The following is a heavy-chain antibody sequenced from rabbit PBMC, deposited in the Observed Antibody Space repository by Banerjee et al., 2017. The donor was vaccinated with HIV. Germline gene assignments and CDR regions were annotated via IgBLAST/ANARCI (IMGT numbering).Heavy chain of an antibody. D-gene: IGHD7-1*01. J-gene: IGHJ4*01. CDR1: GFSFSSTYY. Sequence: QSLEESGGDLVKPGASLTLTCTASGFSFSSTYYMCWVRQAPGKGLEWIACIYAGSRDTTYYASWAKGRFTISKTSSTTVTLQMTSLTAADTATYFCARDLPADGGFSLNLWGPGTLVTVS. V-gene: IGHV1S40*01. CDR2: IYAGSRDTT. CDR3: ARDLPADGGFSLNL.